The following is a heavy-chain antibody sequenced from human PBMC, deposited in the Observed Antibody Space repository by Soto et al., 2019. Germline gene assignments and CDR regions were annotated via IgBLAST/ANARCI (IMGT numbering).Heavy chain of an antibody. D-gene: IGHD2-15*01. V-gene: IGHV1-2*04. CDR1: GYTFTGYY. CDR2: INPNSGGA. CDR3: AAGHCSGGSCYEEYFQH. Sequence: ASVKVSCKASGYTFTGYYMHWVRQAPGQGLEWMGWINPNSGGANYAQKFQGWVTMTRDTSISTAYMELSRLRSDDTAVYYCAAGHCSGGSCYEEYFQHWGQGTLVTVSS. J-gene: IGHJ1*01.